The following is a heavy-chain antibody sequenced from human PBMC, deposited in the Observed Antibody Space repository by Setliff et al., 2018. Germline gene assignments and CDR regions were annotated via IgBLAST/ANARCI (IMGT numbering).Heavy chain of an antibody. CDR3: STGPRDSRNYLNWIGH. CDR1: GFIFSNAW. CDR2: IKTKADGGTT. D-gene: IGHD3-22*01. Sequence: GGSLRLSCAASGFIFSNAWMSWVRQAPGKGLEWVGRIKTKADGGTTDYAAPVKGRFRISRDDSKQIVYLQMNSLKIEDTAVYYCSTGPRDSRNYLNWIGHWGQGALVTVSS. V-gene: IGHV3-15*01. J-gene: IGHJ5*02.